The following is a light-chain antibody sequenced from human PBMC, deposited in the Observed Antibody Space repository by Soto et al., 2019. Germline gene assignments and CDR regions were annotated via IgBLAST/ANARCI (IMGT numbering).Light chain of an antibody. CDR3: SSYTNSSIV. V-gene: IGLV2-14*01. CDR1: SSDVGGYNY. Sequence: QSALTQPASVSGSPGQSITISCTGTSSDVGGYNYVSWYQRRPGKAPKLMIYDVSNRPSGVSNRFSGSKSGNTASLTISGLQAEDEADYYCSSYTNSSIVLGTGTKLTVL. CDR2: DVS. J-gene: IGLJ1*01.